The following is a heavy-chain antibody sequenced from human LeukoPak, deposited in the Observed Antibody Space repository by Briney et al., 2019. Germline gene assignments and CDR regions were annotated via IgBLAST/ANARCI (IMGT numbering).Heavy chain of an antibody. CDR2: IIPIFGTA. D-gene: IGHD5-12*01. V-gene: IGHV1-69*13. Sequence: ASVKVSCKASGGTFSSYAISWVRQAPGQGLEWMGGIIPIFGTANYAQKFQGRVTITADESTSTAYMELSSLRSEDTAVYYCARERVWLQKKGYFDYWGQGTLVTVSS. CDR3: ARERVWLQKKGYFDY. J-gene: IGHJ4*02. CDR1: GGTFSSYA.